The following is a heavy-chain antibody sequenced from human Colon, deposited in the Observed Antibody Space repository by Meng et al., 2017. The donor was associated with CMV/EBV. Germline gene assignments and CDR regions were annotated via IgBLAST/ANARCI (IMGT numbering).Heavy chain of an antibody. CDR3: ATGGAQYYNY. D-gene: IGHD3-10*01. CDR1: GFTVSDVL. Sequence: CAASGFTVSDVLMNCVRQVAGRELEWVGRINSKSAGGTSDYAAPVEGRFTISRNDSTNMFYLQMSSLGIEDTAMYYCATGGAQYYNYWGQGALVTVSS. J-gene: IGHJ4*02. CDR2: INSKSAGGTS. V-gene: IGHV3-15*07.